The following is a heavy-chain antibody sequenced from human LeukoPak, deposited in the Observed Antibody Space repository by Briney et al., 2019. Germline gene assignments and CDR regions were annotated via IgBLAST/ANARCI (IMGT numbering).Heavy chain of an antibody. Sequence: PSETLSLTCTVSGGSISSYYWSWIRQPPGKGLEWIGRMSTSGSTSYNPSLKSRVTISVDTSKNQFSLNLNSVTAADTAIYYCARHQYQLSALDYWGQGTLVTVSS. CDR2: MSTSGST. CDR1: GGSISSYY. J-gene: IGHJ4*02. D-gene: IGHD2-2*01. V-gene: IGHV4-4*08. CDR3: ARHQYQLSALDY.